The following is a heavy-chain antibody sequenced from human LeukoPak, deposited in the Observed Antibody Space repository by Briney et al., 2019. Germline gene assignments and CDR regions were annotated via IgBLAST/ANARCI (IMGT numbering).Heavy chain of an antibody. CDR3: ARDFPARDWFFDL. Sequence: ASVKVSCKASGYTFTSYGISWVRQAPGQGLEYMGWVNANTGNPTYAQGFTGRFVFSLDTSVSTAYLQISSLKAEDTAVYYCARDFPARDWFFDLWGRGTLVTVSS. CDR1: GYTFTSYG. J-gene: IGHJ2*01. V-gene: IGHV7-4-1*02. CDR2: VNANTGNP.